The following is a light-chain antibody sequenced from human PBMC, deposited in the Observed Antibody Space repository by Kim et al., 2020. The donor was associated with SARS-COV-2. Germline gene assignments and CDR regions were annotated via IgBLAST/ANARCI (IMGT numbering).Light chain of an antibody. CDR3: QAWDSSTVV. Sequence: GSPGQTASITCSGDKLGDKYACWYQQKPGQSPVLVIYQDSKRPSGIPERFSGSNSGNTATLTISGTQAIDEADYYCQAWDSSTVVFGGGTQLTVL. J-gene: IGLJ2*01. CDR1: KLGDKY. V-gene: IGLV3-1*01. CDR2: QDS.